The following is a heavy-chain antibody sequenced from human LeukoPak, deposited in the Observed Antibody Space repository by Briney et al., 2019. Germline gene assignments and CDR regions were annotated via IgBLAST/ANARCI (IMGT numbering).Heavy chain of an antibody. CDR1: GYTFTSYF. CDR2: IIPIFGTA. CDR3: ARDSRGYRSGGSCYGMDV. J-gene: IGHJ6*02. Sequence: ASVKVSCKASGYTFTSYFMHWVRQAPGQGLEWMGGIIPIFGTANYAQKFQGRVTITADESTSTAYMELSSLRSEDTAVYYCARDSRGYRSGGSCYGMDVWGQGTTVTVSS. V-gene: IGHV1-69*13. D-gene: IGHD2-15*01.